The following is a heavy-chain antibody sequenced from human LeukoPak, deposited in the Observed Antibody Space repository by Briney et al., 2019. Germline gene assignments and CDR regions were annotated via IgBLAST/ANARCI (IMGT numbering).Heavy chain of an antibody. Sequence: GRSLRLSCAASGFTFSSYGMHWVRQAPGKGLEWVAVISYDGSNKYYADSVKGRFTISRDNSKNTLYLQMNSLRAEDTAVYYCAKDWTSHLQQLPQAYFDYWGQGTLVTVSS. V-gene: IGHV3-30*18. CDR1: GFTFSSYG. J-gene: IGHJ4*02. CDR3: AKDWTSHLQQLPQAYFDY. D-gene: IGHD6-13*01. CDR2: ISYDGSNK.